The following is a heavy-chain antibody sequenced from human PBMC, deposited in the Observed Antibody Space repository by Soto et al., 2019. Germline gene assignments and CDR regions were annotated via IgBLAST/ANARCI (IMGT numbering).Heavy chain of an antibody. D-gene: IGHD2-2*01. CDR2: IYHSGST. CDR3: AGYCSSTSCPRTYYGMDV. CDR1: GGSISSGGYS. J-gene: IGHJ6*02. Sequence: PSETLSLTCAVSGGSISSGGYSWSWIRQPPGKGLEWIGYIYHSGSTYYNPSLKSRVTISVDRSKNQFSLKLSSVTAADTAVYYCAGYCSSTSCPRTYYGMDVWGQGTKVTVYS. V-gene: IGHV4-30-2*01.